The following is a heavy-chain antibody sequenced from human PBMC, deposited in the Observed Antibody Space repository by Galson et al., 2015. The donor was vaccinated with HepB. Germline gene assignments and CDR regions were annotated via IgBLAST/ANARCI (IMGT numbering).Heavy chain of an antibody. CDR2: ISAYNGNT. CDR1: GYTFTSYG. D-gene: IGHD2-2*01. V-gene: IGHV1-18*04. J-gene: IGHJ4*02. Sequence: SVKVSCKASGYTFTSYGISWVRQAPGQGLEWMGWISAYNGNTNYAQKLQGRVTMTTDTSTSTAYMELRSLRSDDTAVYYCARTVEIVVVPAAKRPHVGYYFDYWGQGTLVTVSS. CDR3: ARTVEIVVVPAAKRPHVGYYFDY.